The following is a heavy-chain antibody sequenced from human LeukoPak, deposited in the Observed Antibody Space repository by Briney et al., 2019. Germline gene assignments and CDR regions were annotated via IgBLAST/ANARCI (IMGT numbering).Heavy chain of an antibody. CDR2: IYYSGST. J-gene: IGHJ4*02. CDR1: GGSISSYY. Sequence: PSETLSLTCTVSGGSISSYYWSWIRQPPGKGLEYIGYIYYSGSTNYNPSLKSRVTISVDTSKNQFSLGLTSVTAADTAVYYCAREAGRQQWLVLDHWGQGTLVTVSS. V-gene: IGHV4-59*12. D-gene: IGHD6-19*01. CDR3: AREAGRQQWLVLDH.